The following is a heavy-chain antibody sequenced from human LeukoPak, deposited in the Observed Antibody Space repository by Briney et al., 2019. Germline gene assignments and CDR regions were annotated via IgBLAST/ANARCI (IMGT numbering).Heavy chain of an antibody. D-gene: IGHD2-21*02. CDR3: AIPSYCGGDCYSFDY. Sequence: ASVKVSCKASGYTFTGYYMHWVRQAPGQGLEWMGWINPNSGGTNYAQKFQGRVTMTRDTSISTAYMELSRLRSDDTAVYYCAIPSYCGGDCYSFDYWGQGTLVTVSS. J-gene: IGHJ4*02. V-gene: IGHV1-2*02. CDR2: INPNSGGT. CDR1: GYTFTGYY.